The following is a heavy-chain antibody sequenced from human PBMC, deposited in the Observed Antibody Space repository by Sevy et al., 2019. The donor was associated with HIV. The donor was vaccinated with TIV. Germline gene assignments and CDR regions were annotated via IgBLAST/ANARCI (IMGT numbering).Heavy chain of an antibody. Sequence: GGSLRLSCAASGFTFATYWRTWVRQAPGKGLEWVAYIKQDGTDKYYVDSVRGRFAISRDNAKNSLYLHMSGLRAEDTAVYYCARALADWGSFHYSSWGRGTLVTVSS. CDR3: ARALADWGSFHYSS. D-gene: IGHD3-16*02. CDR2: IKQDGTDK. V-gene: IGHV3-7*01. J-gene: IGHJ4*02. CDR1: GFTFATYW.